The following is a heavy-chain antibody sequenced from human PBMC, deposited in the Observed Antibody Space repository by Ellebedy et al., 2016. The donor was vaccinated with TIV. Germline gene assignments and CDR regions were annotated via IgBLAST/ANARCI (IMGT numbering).Heavy chain of an antibody. CDR3: ARGVLGGGNQNLRSSHWFDP. V-gene: IGHV4-34*01. CDR2: INHSGST. D-gene: IGHD6-13*01. Sequence: SETLSLXCAVYGGSFSGYYWSWIRQPPGKGLEWIGEINHSGSTNYNPSLKSRATISVDTSKNQFSLKLSSVTAADTAVYYCARGVLGGGNQNLRSSHWFDPWGQGTLVTVSS. CDR1: GGSFSGYY. J-gene: IGHJ5*02.